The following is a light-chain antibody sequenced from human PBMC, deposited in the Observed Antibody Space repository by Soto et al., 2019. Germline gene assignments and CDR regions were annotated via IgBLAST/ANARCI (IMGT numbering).Light chain of an antibody. Sequence: EIVLTQSPGTLSLSPGERATLSCRASQSVGNNYLAWYQQKPGQAPRLLIYGAFRRATGIPDRFSGSGSGTDFTLTISRLEPEDFAVYFCQHFDGSFLFTFGPGTNVDI. J-gene: IGKJ3*01. CDR2: GAF. CDR1: QSVGNNY. CDR3: QHFDGSFLFT. V-gene: IGKV3-20*01.